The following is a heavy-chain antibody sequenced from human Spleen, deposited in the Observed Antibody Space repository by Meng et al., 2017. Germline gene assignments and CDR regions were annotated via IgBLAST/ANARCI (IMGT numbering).Heavy chain of an antibody. CDR3: ARDKGVTNWFDP. CDR1: GYTFSSYA. D-gene: IGHD2-8*01. Sequence: QVQLVQSGAEVKKPGASVKLSCKASGYTFSSYAMHWVRQAPGQSLEWMGWINGGNGNTKYSDKFQDRVTITRDTSASTVYMDLRSLTFEDTAVYYCARDKGVTNWFDPWGQGTLVTVSS. V-gene: IGHV1-3*01. CDR2: INGGNGNT. J-gene: IGHJ5*02.